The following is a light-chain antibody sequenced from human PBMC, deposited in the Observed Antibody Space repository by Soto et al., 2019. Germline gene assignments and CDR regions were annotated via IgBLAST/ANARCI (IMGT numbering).Light chain of an antibody. V-gene: IGKV3-20*01. CDR3: QQYGSSGT. Sequence: EIVWTQSPGTLSLSPGERATLSCRSSQSVTNNYLAWYQQKPGQAPRLLIYGASNRATGIPDRFSGSGSGTDFTLTISRLEPEDFAVYYCQQYGSSGTVGQGTKVDIK. CDR2: GAS. CDR1: QSVTNNY. J-gene: IGKJ1*01.